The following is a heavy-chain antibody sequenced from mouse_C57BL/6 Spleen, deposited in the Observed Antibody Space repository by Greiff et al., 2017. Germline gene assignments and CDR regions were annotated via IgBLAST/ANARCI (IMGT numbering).Heavy chain of an antibody. CDR3: ARGGAYAMDY. CDR2: ISYSGST. V-gene: IGHV3-1*01. CDR1: GYSITSGYD. Sequence: EVQRVESGPGMVKPSQSLSLTCTVTGYSITSGYDWHWIRHFPGNKLEWMGYISYSGSTNYNPSLKSRISITHDTSKNHFFLKLNSVTTEDTATYYCARGGAYAMDYWGEGASVTVSS. J-gene: IGHJ4*01.